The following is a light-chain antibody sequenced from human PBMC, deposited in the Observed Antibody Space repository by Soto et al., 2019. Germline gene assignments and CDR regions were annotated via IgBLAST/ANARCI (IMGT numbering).Light chain of an antibody. V-gene: IGKV3-20*01. Sequence: EIVLTQSPGTLSLSPGERATLSCRASRSVSSSYLAWYQQKPGQAPRLLIYGASFRATGIPDRFSGSASGTNFTITISRLEPVDFAVYYCQQYSSSPPVYTFGQGTKLEI. CDR2: GAS. CDR1: RSVSSSY. J-gene: IGKJ2*01. CDR3: QQYSSSPPVYT.